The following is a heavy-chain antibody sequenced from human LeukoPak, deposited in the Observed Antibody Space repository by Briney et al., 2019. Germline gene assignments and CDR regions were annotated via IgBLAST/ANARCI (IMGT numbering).Heavy chain of an antibody. CDR1: GGSISSYY. CDR3: ARNYDSSGYTTFAY. V-gene: IGHV4-59*01. D-gene: IGHD3-22*01. CDR2: IYSSGST. J-gene: IGHJ4*02. Sequence: SETLSLTCTVSGGSISSYYWSWIRQPPGKGLEWMGYIYSSGSTNYNPSLKSRVTTSVDTPKNQFSLKVSSVTAADTAVYYCARNYDSSGYTTFAYWGQGTRVTVSS.